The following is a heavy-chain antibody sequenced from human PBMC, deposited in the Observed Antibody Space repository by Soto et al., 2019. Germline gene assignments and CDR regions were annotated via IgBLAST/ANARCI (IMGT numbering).Heavy chain of an antibody. Sequence: GGSLRLSCAASGFTFDDYAMHWVRQAPGKGLEWVSGISWNSGSIGYADSVKGRFTISRDNAKNSLYLQMNSLRAEDTALYYCANYIVTATATTEFDYWAQGALLTVSS. CDR2: ISWNSGSI. D-gene: IGHD5-18*01. CDR1: GFTFDDYA. J-gene: IGHJ4*02. CDR3: ANYIVTATATTEFDY. V-gene: IGHV3-9*01.